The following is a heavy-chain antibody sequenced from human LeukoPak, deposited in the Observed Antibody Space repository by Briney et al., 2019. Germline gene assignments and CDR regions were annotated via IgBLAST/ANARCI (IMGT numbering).Heavy chain of an antibody. D-gene: IGHD2-21*02. Sequence: PSETLSLTCTVSGGSISRGGYYWSWIRQHPGKGLEWIGYIYYSGSTYYNPSLKSRVTISVDTPKNQFSLKLSSVTAADTAVYYCASYVVVTGFDYWGQGTLVTVSS. CDR1: GGSISRGGYY. CDR2: IYYSGST. V-gene: IGHV4-31*03. CDR3: ASYVVVTGFDY. J-gene: IGHJ4*02.